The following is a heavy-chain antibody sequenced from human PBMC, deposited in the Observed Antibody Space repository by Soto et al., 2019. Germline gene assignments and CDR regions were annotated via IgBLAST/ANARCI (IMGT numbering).Heavy chain of an antibody. CDR3: ANRGVLPGD. V-gene: IGHV3-30*18. Sequence: QVQLVESGGGVVQPGRSLRLSCAASGFTFSSYGMHWVRQAPGKGLEWVAVISYDGSNKYYADSVKGRFTISRDNSKNTLYLQMNSLRAEDTAVYSCANRGVLPGDWGQGTLVTVSS. CDR1: GFTFSSYG. D-gene: IGHD3-10*01. CDR2: ISYDGSNK. J-gene: IGHJ4*02.